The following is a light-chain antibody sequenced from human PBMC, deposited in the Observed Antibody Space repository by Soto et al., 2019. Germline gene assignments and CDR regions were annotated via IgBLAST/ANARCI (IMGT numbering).Light chain of an antibody. CDR1: SSNIGNHY. CDR2: ENN. CDR3: GTWDSSLSAYV. J-gene: IGLJ1*01. V-gene: IGLV1-51*02. Sequence: QSALTQPPSVSAAPGQKVTISCSGSSSNIGNHYVSWYQHLPRTAPKLLIYENNKRPSGIPDRFSGSKSGTSVTLGITGFQTGDEADYYCGTWDSSLSAYVFGTGTKVTVL.